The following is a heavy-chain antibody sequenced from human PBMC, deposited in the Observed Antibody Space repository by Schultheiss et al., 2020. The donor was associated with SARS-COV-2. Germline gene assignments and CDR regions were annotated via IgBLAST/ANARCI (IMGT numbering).Heavy chain of an antibody. J-gene: IGHJ3*02. D-gene: IGHD2-15*01. CDR2: IYSGGST. CDR3: ARDSAPYCSGGSCRGAFDI. V-gene: IGHV3-NL1*01. CDR1: GFTFSSYA. Sequence: GGSLRLSCAASGFTFSSYAMHWVRQAPGKGLEWVAVIYSGGSTYYADSVKGRFTISRDNAKNSLYLQMNSLRAEDTAVYYCARDSAPYCSGGSCRGAFDIWGQGTMVTVSS.